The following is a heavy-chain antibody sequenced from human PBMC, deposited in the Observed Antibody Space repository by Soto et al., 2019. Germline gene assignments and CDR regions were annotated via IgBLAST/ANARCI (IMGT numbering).Heavy chain of an antibody. V-gene: IGHV4-34*01. CDR1: GGSFSGYY. CDR3: ARDVLRFLEWNRYYYYGMDV. J-gene: IGHJ6*02. D-gene: IGHD3-3*01. Sequence: PSETLSLTCAVYGGSFSGYYWSWIRQPPGKGLEWIGEINHSGSTNYNPSLKSRVTISVDTSKNQFSLKLSSVTAADTAVYYCARDVLRFLEWNRYYYYGMDVWGQGTTVTVSS. CDR2: INHSGST.